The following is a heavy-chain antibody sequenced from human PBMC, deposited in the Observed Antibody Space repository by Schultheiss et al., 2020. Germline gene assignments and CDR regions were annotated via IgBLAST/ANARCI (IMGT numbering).Heavy chain of an antibody. CDR3: ASRTTPYYDFWSGYEDAFDI. V-gene: IGHV3-48*04. Sequence: GGSLRLSCAASGFTFSSYGMHWVRQAPGKGLEWVSYISSSSSTIYYADSVKGRFTISRDNAKNSLYLQMNSLRAEDTAVYYCASRTTPYYDFWSGYEDAFDIWGQGTMVTGSS. CDR2: ISSSSSTI. D-gene: IGHD3-3*01. J-gene: IGHJ3*02. CDR1: GFTFSSYG.